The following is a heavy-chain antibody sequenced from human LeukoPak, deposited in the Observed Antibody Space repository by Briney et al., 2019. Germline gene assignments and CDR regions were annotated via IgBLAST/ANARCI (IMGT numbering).Heavy chain of an antibody. D-gene: IGHD3/OR15-3a*01. CDR3: VRDLGVDTSMIFFGY. CDR2: ISAYNGNI. Sequence: PGASVKVSCKTSGYTFTDFGISWVRQAPGQGLEWMGWISAYNGNINYAQKFQGRVTMTTDTSTSTAYMELRSLRSDDTAVFYCVRDLGVDTSMIFFGYWGQGTLVTVSS. J-gene: IGHJ4*02. CDR1: GYTFTDFG. V-gene: IGHV1-18*01.